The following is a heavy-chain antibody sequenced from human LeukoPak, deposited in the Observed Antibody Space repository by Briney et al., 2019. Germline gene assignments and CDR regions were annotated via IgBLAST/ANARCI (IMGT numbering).Heavy chain of an antibody. CDR2: ISSSSSYI. J-gene: IGHJ4*02. D-gene: IGHD3-22*01. CDR3: ARDWAYYYDSSGYPIDY. CDR1: GFTFSSYS. Sequence: PGGSLRLSCAASGFTFSSYSMNWVRQAPGKGLEWVSSISSSSSYIYYADSVKGRFTISRDNANNSLYLQMNSLRAEDTAVYYCARDWAYYYDSSGYPIDYWGQGTLVTVSS. V-gene: IGHV3-21*01.